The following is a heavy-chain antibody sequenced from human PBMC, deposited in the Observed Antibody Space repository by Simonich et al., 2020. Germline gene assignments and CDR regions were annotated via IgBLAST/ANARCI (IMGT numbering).Heavy chain of an antibody. V-gene: IGHV1-18*01. Sequence: QIQLVQSGAEVKKPGASVKVSCKASGYTFTSYGISWGRQAPGQGLEWMGWTGAYNGNTNYAQKLQGRVTMTTDTSTSTAYMELRSLRSDDTAVYYCARSTTGTTAFDIWGQGTMVTVSS. J-gene: IGHJ3*02. CDR3: ARSTTGTTAFDI. CDR1: GYTFTSYG. D-gene: IGHD1-1*01. CDR2: TGAYNGNT.